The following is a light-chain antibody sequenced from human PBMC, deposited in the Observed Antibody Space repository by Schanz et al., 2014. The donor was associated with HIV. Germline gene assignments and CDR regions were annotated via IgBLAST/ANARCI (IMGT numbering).Light chain of an antibody. J-gene: IGLJ3*02. CDR1: TSNIGSNH. CDR2: ANM. V-gene: IGLV1-47*02. Sequence: QSVLTQPPSASGTPGQRVTISCSGSTSNIGSNHVDWYQQLPGTAPKLLMYANMERPSGVPDRFSGSGSGTSASLAISGLRSEDEAHYYCATWDDSLNGWVFGGGTKLTVL. CDR3: ATWDDSLNGWV.